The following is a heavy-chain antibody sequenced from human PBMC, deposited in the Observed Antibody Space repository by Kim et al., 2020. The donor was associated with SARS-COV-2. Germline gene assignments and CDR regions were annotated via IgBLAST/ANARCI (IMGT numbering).Heavy chain of an antibody. J-gene: IGHJ5*02. CDR1: GGSFSGYY. V-gene: IGHV4-34*01. Sequence: SETLSLTCAVYGGSFSGYYWSWIRQPPGKGLGWIGEINHSGSTNYNPSLKSRVTISVDTSKNQFSLKLSSVTAADTAVYYCARGWGGYCSSTSCYAHPFDPWGQGTLVTVSS. CDR3: ARGWGGYCSSTSCYAHPFDP. CDR2: INHSGST. D-gene: IGHD2-2*01.